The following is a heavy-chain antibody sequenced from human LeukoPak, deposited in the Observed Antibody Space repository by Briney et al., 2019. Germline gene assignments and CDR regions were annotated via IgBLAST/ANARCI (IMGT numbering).Heavy chain of an antibody. CDR2: INGESTWI. V-gene: IGHV3-48*02. J-gene: IGHJ3*02. D-gene: IGHD2-8*01. Sequence: GGSLRLSCAASGFNFNIYAMNWIRQAPGKGLEWVAYINGESTWIYYVDSVKGRFTISRDSAENSVYLQMNSLRDEDTAVYFCASDHKWGFDIWGQGTMVTVSS. CDR1: GFNFNIYA. CDR3: ASDHKWGFDI.